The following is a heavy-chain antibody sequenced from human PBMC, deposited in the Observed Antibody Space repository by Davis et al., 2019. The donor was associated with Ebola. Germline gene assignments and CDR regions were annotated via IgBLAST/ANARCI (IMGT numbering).Heavy chain of an antibody. Sequence: ASVKVSCKASGYTFTSYDINWVRQATGQGLEWMGWMNPNSGNTGYAQKFQGRVTMTRNTSISTAYMELSSLRSEDTAVYYCARGEYGSGSYYKPPNFGYWGQGTLVTVSS. CDR1: GYTFTSYD. D-gene: IGHD3-10*01. CDR3: ARGEYGSGSYYKPPNFGY. J-gene: IGHJ4*02. V-gene: IGHV1-8*01. CDR2: MNPNSGNT.